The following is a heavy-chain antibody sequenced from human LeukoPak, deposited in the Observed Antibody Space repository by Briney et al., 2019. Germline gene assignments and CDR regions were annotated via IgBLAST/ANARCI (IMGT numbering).Heavy chain of an antibody. J-gene: IGHJ4*02. V-gene: IGHV3-23*01. D-gene: IGHD3-16*02. CDR2: ISGSGGST. CDR3: AKVSSSSEADY. CDR1: GFTFSSYA. Sequence: GGSLRLSCAAPGFTFSSYAMSWVRQAPGKGLEWVSAISGSGGSTYYADSVKGRFSISRDNSKNTLYLQMNSLRAEDTAVYYCAKVSSSSEADYWGQGTLVTISS.